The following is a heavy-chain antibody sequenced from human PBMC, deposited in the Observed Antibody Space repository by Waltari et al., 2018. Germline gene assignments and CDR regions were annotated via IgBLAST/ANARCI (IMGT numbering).Heavy chain of an antibody. CDR2: ISDSGVIT. J-gene: IGHJ4*02. D-gene: IGHD3-22*01. CDR1: GFNFISYA. V-gene: IGHV3-23*01. CDR3: ARHLYSIDYLELGN. Sequence: EVHLLESGGGLAQPGGSLRLSCAASGFNFISYAMSWVRQAPGKGLEWVSGISDSGVITKYADSVKGRFTFSRDNSKNTVFLQLNSLRAEDTAIYYCARHLYSIDYLELGNWGQGTLVTVSS.